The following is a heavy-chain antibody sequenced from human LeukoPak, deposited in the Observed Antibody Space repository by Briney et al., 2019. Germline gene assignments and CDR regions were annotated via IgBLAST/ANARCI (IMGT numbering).Heavy chain of an antibody. CDR1: GYTFTGYY. J-gene: IGHJ3*02. CDR3: ARVSFSGFAAFDI. Sequence: ASVKVSCKASGYTFTGYYMHWVRQAPGQGLEWMGWINPNSGGTNYAQKFQGRVTMTRETSISTAYMELSRLRSDDTAVYYCARVSFSGFAAFDISGQGTMVTVSS. CDR2: INPNSGGT. D-gene: IGHD6-19*01. V-gene: IGHV1-2*02.